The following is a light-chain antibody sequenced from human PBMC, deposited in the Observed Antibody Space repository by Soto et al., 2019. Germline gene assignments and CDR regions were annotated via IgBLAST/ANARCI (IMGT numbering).Light chain of an antibody. Sequence: DIQMTQSPSSLSASVGDRVTITCRASQDISNYLAWYQQKPGKVPQLLIYTASTLQSGIPSRFNGSGSGTDVTLTIGSLQPEDVATYYCQKYNSAPFTFGPGTKVDIK. J-gene: IGKJ3*01. CDR1: QDISNY. CDR3: QKYNSAPFT. CDR2: TAS. V-gene: IGKV1-27*01.